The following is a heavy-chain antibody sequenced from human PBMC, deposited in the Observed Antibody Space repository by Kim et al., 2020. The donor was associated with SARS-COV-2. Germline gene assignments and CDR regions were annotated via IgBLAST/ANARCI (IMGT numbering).Heavy chain of an antibody. CDR3: ARMAQGRSRSSLNAFDI. J-gene: IGHJ3*02. V-gene: IGHV2-70*01. Sequence: SGPTLVNPTQTLTLTCTFSGFSLSTSGMCVSWIRQPPGKALEWLALIDWDDDKYYSTSLKTRLTISKDTSKNQVVLTMTNMDPVDTATYYCARMAQGRSRSSLNAFDIWGQGTMVTVSS. CDR2: IDWDDDK. CDR1: GFSLSTSGMC.